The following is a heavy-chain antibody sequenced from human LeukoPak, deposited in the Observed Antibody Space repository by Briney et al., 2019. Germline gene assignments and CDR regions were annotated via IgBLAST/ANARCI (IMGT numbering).Heavy chain of an antibody. Sequence: GGSLRLSCAASGFTFSSYAMSWVRQAPGKGLEWVSGISGSDGSTNYADSVKGRFTISRENSKNTLYLQMNSLRAEDTAVYYCAKDSAKKYDYYWGQGTLVTVSS. CDR3: AKDSAKKYDYY. V-gene: IGHV3-23*01. CDR1: GFTFSSYA. D-gene: IGHD3-16*01. CDR2: ISGSDGST. J-gene: IGHJ4*02.